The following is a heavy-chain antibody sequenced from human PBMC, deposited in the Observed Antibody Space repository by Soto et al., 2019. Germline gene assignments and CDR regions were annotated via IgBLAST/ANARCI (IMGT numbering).Heavy chain of an antibody. D-gene: IGHD3-10*01. CDR2: IRHDGADS. V-gene: IGHV3-74*01. CDR3: AADLVAGSGSLGH. CDR1: GFTFSSRW. J-gene: IGHJ4*02. Sequence: EVQLVESGGSSAQPGGSLRLSCAASGFTFSSRWMHWVRQDPGKGLQWVSRIRHDGADSNYADFVGGRFTISRDNTKNTLHLQMNSLRAEDTAVYFCAADLVAGSGSLGHWGQGTLVTVSS.